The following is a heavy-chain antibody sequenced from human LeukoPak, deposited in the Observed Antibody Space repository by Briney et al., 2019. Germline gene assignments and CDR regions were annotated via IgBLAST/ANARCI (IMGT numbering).Heavy chain of an antibody. V-gene: IGHV4-34*01. J-gene: IGHJ4*02. D-gene: IGHD3-16*02. Sequence: SETLSLTCAVYGGSFSAYYWSWIRQPPGKGLEWIGEINHSGSTNYNPSLKSRVTISVDTSKNQFSLNLNSVTAADTAVYFCARRLYDYVWGTYRSYYFDYWGQGSLVNVAS. CDR1: GGSFSAYY. CDR3: ARRLYDYVWGTYRSYYFDY. CDR2: INHSGST.